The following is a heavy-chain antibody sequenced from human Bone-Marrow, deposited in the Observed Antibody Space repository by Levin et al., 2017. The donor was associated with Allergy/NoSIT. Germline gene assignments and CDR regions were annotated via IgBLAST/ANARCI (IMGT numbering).Heavy chain of an antibody. CDR2: IYSSGDA. J-gene: IGHJ4*02. CDR3: ARRTAGQCF. Sequence: GESLKISCAASGFTVNSNYMNWVRQAPGKGLQWISVIYSSGDADYADSVKGRFTISRDNSRNTVYLQISSLRVEDTAVYYCARRTAGQCFWGQGSQVIVSS. D-gene: IGHD6-19*01. CDR1: GFTVNSNY. V-gene: IGHV3-53*01.